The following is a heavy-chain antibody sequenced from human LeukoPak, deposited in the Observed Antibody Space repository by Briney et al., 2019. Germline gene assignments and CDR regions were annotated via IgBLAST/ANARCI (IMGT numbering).Heavy chain of an antibody. Sequence: GGSLRLSCAASGFTFSSYAMSWVRQAPGKGLEWVSAISGSGGSTYYADSVKGRLTISRDNSKNTLYLQMNSLRAEDTAVYYCAKAYDFWSGPTYYFDYWGQGTLVTVSS. CDR1: GFTFSSYA. J-gene: IGHJ4*02. D-gene: IGHD3-3*01. CDR2: ISGSGGST. CDR3: AKAYDFWSGPTYYFDY. V-gene: IGHV3-23*01.